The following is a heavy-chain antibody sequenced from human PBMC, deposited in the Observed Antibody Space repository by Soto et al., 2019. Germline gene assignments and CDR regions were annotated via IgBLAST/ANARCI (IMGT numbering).Heavy chain of an antibody. Sequence: QVQLVESGGGVVQPGRSLRLSCAASGFIFNEYGMHWVRQAPGKGLERGAVIWYDGSNKYYADSVKGRFTFSRDNSKNTMSLQMNSLRVEDTAVYYCARWGCSGSNCNLNQRSFDLWGQGTLVTVSS. CDR3: ARWGCSGSNCNLNQRSFDL. D-gene: IGHD2-15*01. CDR2: IWYDGSNK. V-gene: IGHV3-33*03. J-gene: IGHJ4*02. CDR1: GFIFNEYG.